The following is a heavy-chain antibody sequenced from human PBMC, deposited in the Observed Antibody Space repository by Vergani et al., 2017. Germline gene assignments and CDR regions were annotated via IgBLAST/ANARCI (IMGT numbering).Heavy chain of an antibody. V-gene: IGHV3-7*01. CDR2: IKQDGSEK. CDR3: ARAPLLVGATILSDFDY. CDR1: GFTFSSYW. D-gene: IGHD1-26*01. Sequence: EVQLVESGGGLVQPGGSLRLSCAASGFTFSSYWMSWVRQAPGKGLEWVANIKQDGSEKYYVDSVKGRFTISRDNAKNSLYLQMNSLRAEDTAVYYCARAPLLVGATILSDFDYWGQGTLVTVSS. J-gene: IGHJ4*02.